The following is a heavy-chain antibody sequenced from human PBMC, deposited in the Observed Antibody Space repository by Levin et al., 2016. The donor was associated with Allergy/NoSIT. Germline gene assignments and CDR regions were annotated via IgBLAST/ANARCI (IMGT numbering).Heavy chain of an antibody. CDR1: GFTFRSQG. J-gene: IGHJ6*02. CDR2: ISFDGSDK. Sequence: GSLRLSCAASGFTFRSQGMHWVRQAPGKGLEWVAAISFDGSDKNYAESVKGRFTISRDNSENTVYLQMNSLRAEDTAVYYCVKAFPPGNHHYYLGLDVWGQGTTVTVSS. V-gene: IGHV3-30*18. CDR3: VKAFPPGNHHYYLGLDV. D-gene: IGHD3-10*01.